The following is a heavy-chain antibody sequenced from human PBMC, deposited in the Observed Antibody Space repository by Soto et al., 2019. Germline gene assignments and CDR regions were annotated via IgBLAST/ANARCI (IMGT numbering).Heavy chain of an antibody. D-gene: IGHD5-18*01. V-gene: IGHV3-11*01. CDR2: ISSSGSSK. J-gene: IGHJ4*02. CDR3: ATVVETGARYYFDY. Sequence: PGGSLRLSCTASGFTFNYYYMTWLRQAPGGGLEWLSYISSSGSSKYYADSVKGRFTISRDNAKSSLYLQMNTLRAEDTAVYYCATVVETGARYYFDYWGQGTLVTVSS. CDR1: GFTFNYYY.